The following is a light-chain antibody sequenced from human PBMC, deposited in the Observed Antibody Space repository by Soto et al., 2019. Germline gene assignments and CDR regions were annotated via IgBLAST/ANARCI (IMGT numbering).Light chain of an antibody. CDR3: QQRSNRPA. V-gene: IGKV3-11*01. CDR1: QGIRNY. J-gene: IGKJ1*01. Sequence: EVMLTQSPATLSLSPGERAALSCRASQGIRNYLAWYQQKPGQAPRLLIYDASNRATGIPARFSGSGSGTDFTLTIRSLEPDDFAVYYCQQRSNRPAFGQGTKV. CDR2: DAS.